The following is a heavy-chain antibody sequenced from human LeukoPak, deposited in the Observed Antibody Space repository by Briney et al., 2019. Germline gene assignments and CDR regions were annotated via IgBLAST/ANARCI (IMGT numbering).Heavy chain of an antibody. D-gene: IGHD1-26*01. CDR2: INHSGST. V-gene: IGHV4-34*01. Sequence: SETLSLPCAVYSGSFSGYYWSWIRQPPGKGLEWIGEINHSGSTNYNPSLKSRVTISVDTSKNQFSLKLSSVTAADTAVYYCASGSYFLDPWGQGTLVTVSP. J-gene: IGHJ5*02. CDR3: ASGSYFLDP. CDR1: SGSFSGYY.